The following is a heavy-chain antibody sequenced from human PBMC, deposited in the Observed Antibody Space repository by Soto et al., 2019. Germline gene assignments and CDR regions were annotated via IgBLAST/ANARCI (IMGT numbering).Heavy chain of an antibody. CDR2: IKPGTSDI. J-gene: IGHJ4*02. CDR1: GYKFGSAW. CDR3: ARQLSHICDS. D-gene: IGHD3-3*02. V-gene: IGHV5-51*01. Sequence: GESLKISCKGVGYKFGSAWIGWVRQMPGKGLEWMGIIKPGTSDIRYSPSCRGHVTISADEAVSTAYLQWSSLKASDTAMYYCARQLSHICDSWGQGTLVTVS.